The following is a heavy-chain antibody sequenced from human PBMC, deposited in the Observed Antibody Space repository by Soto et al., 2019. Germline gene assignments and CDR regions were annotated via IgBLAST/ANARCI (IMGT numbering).Heavy chain of an antibody. CDR3: ARGTTDSGKNWFDS. CDR1: GGSMSSYY. V-gene: IGHV4-4*07. J-gene: IGHJ5*01. D-gene: IGHD1-1*01. Sequence: SETLSLTCTVSGGSMSSYYWSWIRQPAGKGLQWIGRMFSSGSTNYNPSLKSRVTMSLDTSKNQFSLYLRSVTAADTAVYYCARGTTDSGKNWFDSWGQGTPVTVSS. CDR2: MFSSGST.